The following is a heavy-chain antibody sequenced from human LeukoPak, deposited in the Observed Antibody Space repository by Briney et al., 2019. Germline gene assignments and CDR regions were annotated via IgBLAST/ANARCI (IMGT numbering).Heavy chain of an antibody. Sequence: SETLSLTCTVSGGSISSSRYYWGWIRQPPGKGLEWIGSIYYSGSTYYSPSLKSRVTISVDTSKNQFSLKLSSVTAADTAVYYCARNWYGSSWSEQMYYFDYWGQGTLVTVSS. CDR2: IYYSGST. V-gene: IGHV4-39*01. CDR3: ARNWYGSSWSEQMYYFDY. D-gene: IGHD6-13*01. CDR1: GGSISSSRYY. J-gene: IGHJ4*02.